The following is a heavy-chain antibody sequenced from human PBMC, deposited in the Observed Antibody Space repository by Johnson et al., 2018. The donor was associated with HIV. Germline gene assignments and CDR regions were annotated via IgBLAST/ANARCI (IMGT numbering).Heavy chain of an antibody. CDR1: GFSFSSYD. J-gene: IGHJ3*02. Sequence: VHLVESGGGLVQPGGSLRLSCTASGFSFSSYDMHWVRQAPGKGLQYVSGISSNGSSTYYANSVKGRFTISRDNSKNTLFLQMGSLRPEDMAVYYCARGRYSSSWYLAGAFDIWGQGTMVTVSS. CDR3: ARGRYSSSWYLAGAFDI. CDR2: ISSNGSST. D-gene: IGHD6-13*01. V-gene: IGHV3-64*01.